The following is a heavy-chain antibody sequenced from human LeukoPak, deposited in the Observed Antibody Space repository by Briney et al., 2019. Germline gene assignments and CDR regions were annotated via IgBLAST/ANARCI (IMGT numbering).Heavy chain of an antibody. CDR1: GFTFSSYS. Sequence: AGGSLRLSCTASGFTFSSYSMTWVRQAPGKGLEWVSVIYSGGSTYYADSVKGRFTISRDNSKNTLYLQMNSLRAEDTAVYYCARDPLTPYNYYMDVWGKGTTVTVSS. CDR3: ARDPLTPYNYYMDV. D-gene: IGHD3-9*01. V-gene: IGHV3-66*01. J-gene: IGHJ6*03. CDR2: IYSGGST.